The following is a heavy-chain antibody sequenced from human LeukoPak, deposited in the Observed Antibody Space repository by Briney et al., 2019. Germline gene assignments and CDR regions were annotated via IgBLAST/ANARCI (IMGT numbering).Heavy chain of an antibody. J-gene: IGHJ5*02. Sequence: ASVKVSCKASGYTFTSYGISWARQAPGQGLEWMGWISAYNGNTNYAQKLQGRVTMTTDTSTSTAYMELRSLRSDDTAVYYCAIDPQRGIAARPPAWGFDPWGQGTLVTVSS. CDR1: GYTFTSYG. V-gene: IGHV1-18*01. D-gene: IGHD6-6*01. CDR3: AIDPQRGIAARPPAWGFDP. CDR2: ISAYNGNT.